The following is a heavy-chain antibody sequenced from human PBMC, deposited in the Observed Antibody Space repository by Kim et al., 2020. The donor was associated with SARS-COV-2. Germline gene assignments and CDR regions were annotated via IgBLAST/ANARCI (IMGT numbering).Heavy chain of an antibody. Sequence: GGSLRLSCAASGFTFSSYAMSWVRQAPGKGLEWVSAISGSGGSTYYADSVKGRFTISRDNSKNTLYLQMNSLRAEDTAVYYCAKGSRDYGAYGMDVWGQGTTVTVSS. V-gene: IGHV3-23*01. CDR1: GFTFSSYA. D-gene: IGHD4-17*01. J-gene: IGHJ6*02. CDR3: AKGSRDYGAYGMDV. CDR2: ISGSGGST.